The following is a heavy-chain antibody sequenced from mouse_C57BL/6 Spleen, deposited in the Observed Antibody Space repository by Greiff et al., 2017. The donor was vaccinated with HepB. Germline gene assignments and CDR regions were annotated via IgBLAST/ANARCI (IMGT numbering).Heavy chain of an antibody. CDR1: GFTFSSYT. J-gene: IGHJ2*01. V-gene: IGHV5-9*01. CDR2: ISGGGGNT. CDR3: ARVYYGSSYSYYFDY. Sequence: EVQVVESGGGLVKPGGSLKLSCAASGFTFSSYTMSWVRQTPEKRLEWVATISGGGGNTYYPDSVKGRFTISRDNAKNPLYLQMSSLRSEDTALYYCARVYYGSSYSYYFDYWGQGTTLTVSS. D-gene: IGHD1-1*01.